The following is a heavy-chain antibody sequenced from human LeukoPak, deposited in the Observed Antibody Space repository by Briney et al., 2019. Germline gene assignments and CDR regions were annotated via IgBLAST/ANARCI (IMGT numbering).Heavy chain of an antibody. CDR1: GGSISNYY. V-gene: IGHV4-4*07. D-gene: IGHD2-8*01. CDR3: ARDRCEGYCTSFDS. J-gene: IGHJ5*01. CDR2: IHSSGST. Sequence: PSETLSLTCTVSGGSISNYYWSWIRQPAGKGLEWIGRIHSSGSTNYNPSLKSRVTISVDKSKNQFSLSLSSVIAADTAVYFCARDRCEGYCTSFDSWGQGTLVTVSS.